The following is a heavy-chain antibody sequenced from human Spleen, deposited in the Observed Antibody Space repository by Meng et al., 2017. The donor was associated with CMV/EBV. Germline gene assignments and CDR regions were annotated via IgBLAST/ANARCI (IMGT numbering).Heavy chain of an antibody. Sequence: FSGFSLTTIEAGVGWVRQPPGKALEWLGLLYWSGDKRYNPSLKNRITITSDSSKTHVVLIMTNMDPVDSATYYCVHSPYRFWSGPSYWGQGALVTVSS. V-gene: IGHV2-5*01. CDR1: GFSLTTIEAG. D-gene: IGHD3-3*01. CDR3: VHSPYRFWSGPSY. CDR2: LYWSGDK. J-gene: IGHJ4*02.